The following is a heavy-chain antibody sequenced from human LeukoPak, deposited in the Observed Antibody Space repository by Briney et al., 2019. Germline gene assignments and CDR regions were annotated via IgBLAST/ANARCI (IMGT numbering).Heavy chain of an antibody. Sequence: GGSLRLSCAASGFTFSSYSMNWVRQAPGKGLEWVSSISSSSSYIYYADSVKGRFTISRDNAKNSLYLQMNSLRAEDTAVYYCARGLGLVVVPAAPDYFDYWGQGTLVTVSS. CDR2: ISSSSSYI. V-gene: IGHV3-21*01. CDR1: GFTFSSYS. J-gene: IGHJ4*02. D-gene: IGHD2-2*01. CDR3: ARGLGLVVVPAAPDYFDY.